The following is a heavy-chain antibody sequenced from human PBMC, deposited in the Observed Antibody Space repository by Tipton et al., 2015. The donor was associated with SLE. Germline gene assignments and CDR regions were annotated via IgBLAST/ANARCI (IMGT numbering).Heavy chain of an antibody. Sequence: QLVQSGGGLVQPGGSLRLPCAASGFILSGYEMNWVRQAPGKGLEWVSYISTSGTTIYQADSVRGRFTISRDNAKDSLYLQMNSLRAEDTAVYYCARRRTGHGMDVWGQGTTVTVSS. CDR1: GFILSGYE. CDR2: ISTSGTTI. D-gene: IGHD3/OR15-3a*01. CDR3: ARRRTGHGMDV. V-gene: IGHV3-48*03. J-gene: IGHJ6*02.